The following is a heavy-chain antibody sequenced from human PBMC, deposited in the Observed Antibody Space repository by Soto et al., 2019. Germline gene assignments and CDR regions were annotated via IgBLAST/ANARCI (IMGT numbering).Heavy chain of an antibody. V-gene: IGHV3-7*01. Sequence: GGSLRLSCAASGFTFSSYFMSWVRQAPGKGLEWVANIKQDGSETYYVDSVKGRFTISRDNAKNSLYLQMNSLRDEDTAVYYCARYQRGLHYYMDVWGTGATVTVSS. CDR1: GFTFSSYF. CDR3: ARYQRGLHYYMDV. J-gene: IGHJ6*03. CDR2: IKQDGSET. D-gene: IGHD2-2*01.